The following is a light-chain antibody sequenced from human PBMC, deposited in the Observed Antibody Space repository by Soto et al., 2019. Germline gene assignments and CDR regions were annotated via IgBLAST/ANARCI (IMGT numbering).Light chain of an antibody. Sequence: DIQMTQSPSTLSASVGDRVTITCRASQSISSWLAWYQQKPGKAPKLLIYDAFTLESGVPSRFSGSGSGTAFTLTISSLQPDDFATYYCQQYNSYPDTFVQGTKLEIK. CDR1: QSISSW. CDR3: QQYNSYPDT. J-gene: IGKJ2*01. V-gene: IGKV1-5*01. CDR2: DAF.